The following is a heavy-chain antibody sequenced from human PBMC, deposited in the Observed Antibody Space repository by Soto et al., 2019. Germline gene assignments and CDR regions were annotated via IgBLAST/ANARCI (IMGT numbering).Heavy chain of an antibody. Sequence: QVQLVQSGAEVKKPGASVKVSCKASGYTFTGYYIHWVRQAPGQGLEWMGWINPKSGATKYAPNFQARVTMTRGTSISTAYMELSRLTSDDTAVYFCARVENDYNGMDVWGQGTTVTVSS. CDR2: INPKSGAT. CDR3: ARVENDYNGMDV. V-gene: IGHV1-2*02. J-gene: IGHJ6*02. CDR1: GYTFTGYY.